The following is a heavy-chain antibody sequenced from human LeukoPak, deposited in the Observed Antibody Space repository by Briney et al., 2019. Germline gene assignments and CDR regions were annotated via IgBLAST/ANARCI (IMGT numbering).Heavy chain of an antibody. CDR1: GGPINSNIYY. V-gene: IGHV4-39*01. CDR3: ARVLLWFGDFSVKAFDI. D-gene: IGHD3-10*01. CDR2: IYYSGST. J-gene: IGHJ3*02. Sequence: SETLSLTCNVSGGPINSNIYYWAWVRQPPGTGLEWIVSIYYSGSTYYNPSLKSRITISVDTFRSQVSLKMRSVTAADTAVYYCARVLLWFGDFSVKAFDIWGQGTMVTVSS.